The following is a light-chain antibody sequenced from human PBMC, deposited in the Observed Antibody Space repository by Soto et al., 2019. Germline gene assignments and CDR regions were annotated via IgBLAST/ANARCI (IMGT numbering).Light chain of an antibody. CDR1: QNVNSN. J-gene: IGKJ1*01. V-gene: IGKV3-15*01. CDR2: GAS. Sequence: EIVMTQSPATLSMSPGERSTLSCRATQNVNSNLAWYQHRPGQAPRLLIYGASTRATGIPARFSGSGSGTEFTLTINSLQSEDFAVYYCQQYNNWPRTFGQGTTGDIK. CDR3: QQYNNWPRT.